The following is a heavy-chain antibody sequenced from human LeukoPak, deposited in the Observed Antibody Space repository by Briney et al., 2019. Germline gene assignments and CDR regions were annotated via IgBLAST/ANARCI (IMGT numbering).Heavy chain of an antibody. J-gene: IGHJ3*02. CDR2: IKCGGSEK. D-gene: IGHD2-2*01. Sequence: GGSLRLSCAVSGFTFSNSWMHWVCQAPGKGLEWVADIKCGGSEKCYVDSAKGRLTISRDNAKNSLYLQVNSLRAEDMTVYYDARGVGSSTSCYVRAFDIWGQGTMVTVSS. V-gene: IGHV3-52*01. CDR1: GFTFSNSW. CDR3: ARGVGSSTSCYVRAFDI.